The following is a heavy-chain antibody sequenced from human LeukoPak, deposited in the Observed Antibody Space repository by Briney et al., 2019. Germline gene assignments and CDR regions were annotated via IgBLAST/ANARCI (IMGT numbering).Heavy chain of an antibody. D-gene: IGHD3-10*01. CDR2: INTNTGNP. J-gene: IGHJ5*02. V-gene: IGHV7-4-1*02. Sequence: ASVKVSCKASGYTFTHYAMNWVRQAPGQGLEWMGWINTNTGNPTYAQGFTGRFVFSLDTSVSTAYLQISSLKAEDTAVYYCARDGLVRGVIITEPFDPWGRGTLVTVSS. CDR1: GYTFTHYA. CDR3: ARDGLVRGVIITEPFDP.